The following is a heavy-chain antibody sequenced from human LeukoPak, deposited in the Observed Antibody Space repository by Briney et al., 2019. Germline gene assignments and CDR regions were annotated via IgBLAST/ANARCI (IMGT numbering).Heavy chain of an antibody. V-gene: IGHV3-30-3*01. J-gene: IGHJ4*02. D-gene: IGHD3-10*01. Sequence: GGSLRLSCAASGFTFSSYAMHWVRQAPGKGLEWVAVISYDGSNKYYADSVKGRFTISRDNSKNTLYLQMNSLRAEDTAVYYCARGGYYYGSGSYYGHDYWGQGTLVTVSS. CDR1: GFTFSSYA. CDR2: ISYDGSNK. CDR3: ARGGYYYGSGSYYGHDY.